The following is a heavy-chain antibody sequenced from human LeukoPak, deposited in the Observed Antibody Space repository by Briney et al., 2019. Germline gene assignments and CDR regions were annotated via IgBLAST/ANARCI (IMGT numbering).Heavy chain of an antibody. CDR1: GGSFSGYY. Sequence: SETLSLTCAVYGGSFSGYYWSWIRQPPGKGVEWIGEINHSGSTKYNPSTTRRGTILLEKTKKKSSLKLSSVTAADTAVYYCARNVVVPAATHYYYYGMDVWGKGTTVTVSS. CDR2: INHSGST. D-gene: IGHD2-2*01. V-gene: IGHV4-34*01. CDR3: ARNVVVPAATHYYYYGMDV. J-gene: IGHJ6*04.